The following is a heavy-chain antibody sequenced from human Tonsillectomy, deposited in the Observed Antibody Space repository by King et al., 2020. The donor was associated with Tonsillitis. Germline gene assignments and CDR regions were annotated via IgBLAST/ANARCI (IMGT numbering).Heavy chain of an antibody. CDR2: INHSGST. Sequence: VQLQQWGAGLLKPSETLSLTCAVSGGSFSGYYWSWIRQPPGKGLEWIGEINHSGSTNYNPSLKSRVTISVDTSKNQFSLKLSSVTAADTAVYYCARGGAEQWLAQVDYWGQGTLVTVSS. CDR3: ARGGAEQWLAQVDY. CDR1: GGSFSGYY. J-gene: IGHJ4*02. V-gene: IGHV4-34*01. D-gene: IGHD6-19*01.